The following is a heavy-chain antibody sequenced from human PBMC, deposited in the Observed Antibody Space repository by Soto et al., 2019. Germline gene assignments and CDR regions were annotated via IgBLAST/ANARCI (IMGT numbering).Heavy chain of an antibody. V-gene: IGHV1-18*01. CDR2: ISAYNGNT. CDR3: ARDRDLGYYYGSGSYHDAFDI. J-gene: IGHJ3*02. CDR1: GYTFTSYG. Sequence: ASVKVSCKASGYTFTSYGISWVRQAPGQGLEWMGWISAYNGNTNYAQKLQGRVTMTTDTSTSTAYIELRSLRSDDTAVYYCARDRDLGYYYGSGSYHDAFDIWGQGTMVTVSS. D-gene: IGHD3-10*01.